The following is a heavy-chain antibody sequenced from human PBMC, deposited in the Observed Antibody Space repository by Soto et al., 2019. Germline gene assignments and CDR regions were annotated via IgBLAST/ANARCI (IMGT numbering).Heavy chain of an antibody. Sequence: QVQLQQWGAGLLKPSETLSLTCAVYGGSFSGYYWSWIRQPPGKGLEWIGEINHSGSTNYNPSLTSRVTISVDTSKNQFSLKLSSVTAADTAVYYCARGREYGFSDAVYFDYWGQGTLVTVSS. CDR3: ARGREYGFSDAVYFDY. CDR2: INHSGST. V-gene: IGHV4-34*01. D-gene: IGHD5-12*01. CDR1: GGSFSGYY. J-gene: IGHJ4*02.